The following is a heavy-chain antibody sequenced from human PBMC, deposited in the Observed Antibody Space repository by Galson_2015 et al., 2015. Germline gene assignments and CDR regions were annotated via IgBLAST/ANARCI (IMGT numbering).Heavy chain of an antibody. Sequence: SETLSLTCSVSGVSTTSFYWSWIRQAPGMGLEWIGNVYYSGDTSYNPSLKSRATMSVDTSTNIFSLRLNTVTVADTAVYYYARLDNLDNLYFYGFDVWGRGTTVIVSS. V-gene: IGHV4-59*12. J-gene: IGHJ6*02. CDR3: ARLDNLDNLYFYGFDV. CDR1: GVSTTSFY. D-gene: IGHD1-14*01. CDR2: VYYSGDT.